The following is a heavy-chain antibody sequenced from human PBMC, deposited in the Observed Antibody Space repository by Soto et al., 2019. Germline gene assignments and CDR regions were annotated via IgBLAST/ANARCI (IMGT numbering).Heavy chain of an antibody. V-gene: IGHV4-30-4*01. CDR3: ARLWWRIDP. J-gene: IGHJ5*02. Sequence: QVQLQESGPGLVKPSGTLSLTCTVSGGSISSGDYYWSWIRQPPGKGLEWIGYIYYSGSTYYNPSRXXRXTXXVDTSKNQFSLKLSSVTAADTAVYYCARLWWRIDPWGQGTLVTVSS. CDR2: IYYSGST. CDR1: GGSISSGDYY. D-gene: IGHD2-21*01.